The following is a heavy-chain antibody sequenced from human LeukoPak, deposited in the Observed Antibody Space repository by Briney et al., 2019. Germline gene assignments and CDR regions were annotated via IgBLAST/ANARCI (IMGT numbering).Heavy chain of an antibody. CDR3: AKDRDYYDSSGPFDY. D-gene: IGHD3-22*01. J-gene: IGHJ4*02. Sequence: PGRSLRLSCAASGFTFDDYAMHWVRHAPGKGLEWVSGISWNSGSIGYADSVKGRFTISRDNAKNSLYLQMNSLRAEDTALYYCAKDRDYYDSSGPFDYWGQGTLVTVSS. V-gene: IGHV3-9*01. CDR1: GFTFDDYA. CDR2: ISWNSGSI.